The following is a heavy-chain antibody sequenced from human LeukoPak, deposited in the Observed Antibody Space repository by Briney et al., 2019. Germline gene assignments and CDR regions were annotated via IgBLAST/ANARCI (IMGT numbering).Heavy chain of an antibody. CDR2: IYHSGST. Sequence: SQTLSLTCVVSGGSMSSGGYSGSWIRQPSGKGLEWIGYIYHSGSTYYNPSLKSRVSISADRSKNQFSLKLSSVTAADTAVYYCARQTSLWGSFDYWGQGTLVTVSS. V-gene: IGHV4-30-2*01. CDR1: GGSMSSGGYS. J-gene: IGHJ4*02. CDR3: ARQTSLWGSFDY. D-gene: IGHD4/OR15-4a*01.